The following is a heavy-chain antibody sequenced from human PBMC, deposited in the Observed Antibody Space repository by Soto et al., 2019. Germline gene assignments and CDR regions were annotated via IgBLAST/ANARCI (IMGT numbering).Heavy chain of an antibody. CDR1: GFSFSSYA. CDR3: AKDRDVVYSSGMDV. Sequence: EVQLLESGGGLVQPGGSLRLSCAASGFSFSSYAMNWVRQAPGKGLEWVSAISTGGGNTFYADSVKGRFTISRDNSKNTLYLQLDSLRADDTAVYYCAKDRDVVYSSGMDVWGQGTTVTVSS. V-gene: IGHV3-23*01. D-gene: IGHD2-15*01. CDR2: ISTGGGNT. J-gene: IGHJ6*02.